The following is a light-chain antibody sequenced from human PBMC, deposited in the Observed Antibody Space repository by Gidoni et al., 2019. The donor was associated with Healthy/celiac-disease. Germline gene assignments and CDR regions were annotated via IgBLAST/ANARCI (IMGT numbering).Light chain of an antibody. CDR3: QQRSNWPRVT. J-gene: IGKJ4*01. Sequence: EIVLTQSPATLYLSPGERATLSCRASQSVSSYLAWYQQKPGQAPRLLIYDASNRATGIPARTDFTLTISSLEPEDFAVYYCQQRSNWPRVTFGGGTKVEIK. V-gene: IGKV3-11*01. CDR1: QSVSSY. CDR2: DAS.